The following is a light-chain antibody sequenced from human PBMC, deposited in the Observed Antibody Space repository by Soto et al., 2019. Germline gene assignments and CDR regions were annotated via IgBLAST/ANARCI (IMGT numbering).Light chain of an antibody. Sequence: EIEMTQSPATLPVSPGERATLSCRASQSVSTNLAWYQQKPGQAPRLLIYGASTRAPGFPARVTGSGSGTEFTLPIRSLQSADFVVYYCQQYNDWPAHTFGQGTKLEIK. CDR1: QSVSTN. V-gene: IGKV3-15*01. CDR2: GAS. J-gene: IGKJ2*01. CDR3: QQYNDWPAHT.